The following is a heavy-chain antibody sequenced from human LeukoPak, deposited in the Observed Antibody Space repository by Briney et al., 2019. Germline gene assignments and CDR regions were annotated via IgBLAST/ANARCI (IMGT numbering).Heavy chain of an antibody. D-gene: IGHD5-24*01. V-gene: IGHV3-48*01. CDR1: GFTLSDYS. CDR3: ARDYKYAFDN. J-gene: IGHJ4*02. CDR2: IGIDSGNT. Sequence: GGPLRLSCAASGFTLSDYSMNWVRQAPGKGLEWISYIGIDSGNTNYADSVKGRFTISGDKAKNSLYLQMNSLRVEDTAVYYCARDYKYAFDNWGQGTLVTVSS.